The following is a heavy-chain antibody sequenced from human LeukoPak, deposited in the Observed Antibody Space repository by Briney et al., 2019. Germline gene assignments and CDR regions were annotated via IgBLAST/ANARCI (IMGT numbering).Heavy chain of an antibody. Sequence: ASVKVSCKASGYTFTGYYMHWVRQAPGQGLEWMGWINPNSGGTNYAQKFQGRVTMTRDTSISTAYMELSRLRSDDTAAYYCARFQGSGMSDYDYVWGSYPDYWGQGTLVTVSS. CDR2: INPNSGGT. CDR1: GYTFTGYY. CDR3: ARFQGSGMSDYDYVWGSYPDY. V-gene: IGHV1-2*02. D-gene: IGHD3-16*01. J-gene: IGHJ4*02.